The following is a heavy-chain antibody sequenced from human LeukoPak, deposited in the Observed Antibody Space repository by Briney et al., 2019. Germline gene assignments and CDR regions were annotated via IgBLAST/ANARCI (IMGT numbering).Heavy chain of an antibody. CDR3: ARQIARGLWAFDS. CDR2: ICHSGSI. J-gene: IGHJ4*02. D-gene: IGHD1-26*01. CDR1: GASISSADHW. Sequence: SETLSLTCSVSGASISSADHWWAWIRQCPGMGLEWIGSICHSGSIYYNPSRKSRLTIPVVTSRHQFSLRLNSLTAAETAVYYCARQIARGLWAFDSWGQGSLLTVPS. V-gene: IGHV4-39*01.